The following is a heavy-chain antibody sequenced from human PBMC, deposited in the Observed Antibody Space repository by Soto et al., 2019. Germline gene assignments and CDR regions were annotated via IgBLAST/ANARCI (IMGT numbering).Heavy chain of an antibody. Sequence: QVQLVESGGGVVQPGRSLRLSCAASGFTFSSYGMHWVRQAPGKGLEWVALISYDGSNKYYADSVKGRFTISRDNSKNTLYLEMNSLRTEDTAGYYFGKDLGHGGRGGFDIWGQGRMVTVSS. D-gene: IGHD7-27*01. V-gene: IGHV3-30*18. CDR1: GFTFSSYG. CDR2: ISYDGSNK. J-gene: IGHJ3*02. CDR3: GKDLGHGGRGGFDI.